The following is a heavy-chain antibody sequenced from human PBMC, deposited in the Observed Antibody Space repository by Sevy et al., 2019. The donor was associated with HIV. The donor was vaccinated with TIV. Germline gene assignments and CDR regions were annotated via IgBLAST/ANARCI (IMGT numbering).Heavy chain of an antibody. CDR1: GYSFTSYW. J-gene: IGHJ4*02. V-gene: IGHV5-10-1*01. CDR3: ARHGDYYDSSGYSTHDY. D-gene: IGHD3-22*01. CDR2: IDPSDSYT. Sequence: VESLKISCKGSGYSFTSYWISWVRQMPGKGLEWMGRIDPSDSYTNYSPSFQGHVTISADKSISTAYLQWSSLKASDTAMYYCARHGDYYDSSGYSTHDYWGQGTLVTVSS.